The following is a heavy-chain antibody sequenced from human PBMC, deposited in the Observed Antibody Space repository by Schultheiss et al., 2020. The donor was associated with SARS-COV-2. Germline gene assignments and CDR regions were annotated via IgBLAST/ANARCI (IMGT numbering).Heavy chain of an antibody. CDR1: GGSISSYY. V-gene: IGHV4-59*12. Sequence: SETLSLTCTVSGGSISSYYWSWIRQPPGKGLEWIGYIYYSGSTNYNPSLKSRVTISVDTSKNQFSLKLSSVTAADTAVYYCARGGRKFRFSYDSSVYPFQHWGQGTLVTVSS. J-gene: IGHJ1*01. D-gene: IGHD3-22*01. CDR3: ARGGRKFRFSYDSSVYPFQH. CDR2: IYYSGST.